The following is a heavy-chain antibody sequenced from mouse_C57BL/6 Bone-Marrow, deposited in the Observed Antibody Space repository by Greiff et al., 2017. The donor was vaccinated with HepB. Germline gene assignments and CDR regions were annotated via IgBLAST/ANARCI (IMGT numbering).Heavy chain of an antibody. CDR3: ARGRITTVVAGSYFDY. J-gene: IGHJ2*01. Sequence: VQLKESGPGMVKPSQSLSLTCTVTGYSITSGYDWHWIRHFPGNKLEWMGYISYSGSTNYNPSLKSRISITHDTSKNHFFLKLNSVTTEDTATYYCARGRITTVVAGSYFDYWGQGTTLTVSS. V-gene: IGHV3-1*01. CDR2: ISYSGST. D-gene: IGHD1-1*01. CDR1: GYSITSGYD.